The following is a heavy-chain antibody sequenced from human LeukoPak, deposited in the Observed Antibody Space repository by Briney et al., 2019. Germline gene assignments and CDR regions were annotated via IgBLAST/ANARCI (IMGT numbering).Heavy chain of an antibody. CDR1: GFTVNHIY. J-gene: IGHJ5*02. Sequence: GGSLRLSCVASGFTVNHIYMNWVRQAPGKGLEWVSAIYSAGATNYADSVRGRFTVSRDISKNTLYLQMNSLRAEDTAVYYCAGVPVLFWSGAYDLWGQGTLVTVSS. V-gene: IGHV3-53*01. CDR2: IYSAGAT. CDR3: AGVPVLFWSGAYDL. D-gene: IGHD3-3*01.